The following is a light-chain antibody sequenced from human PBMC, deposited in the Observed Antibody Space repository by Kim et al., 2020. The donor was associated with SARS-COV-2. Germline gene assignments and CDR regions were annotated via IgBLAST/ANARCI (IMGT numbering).Light chain of an antibody. CDR2: DNN. CDR1: SSNIGNDY. CDR3: GTWDSSLSAGV. Sequence: VACSGSSSNIGNDYLSWYQQFPGTAPNLLIYDNNKRPSGIPDRFSGSKSGTSATLGITGLQTGDEADYYCGTWDSSLSAGVFGGGTKLTVL. J-gene: IGLJ3*02. V-gene: IGLV1-51*01.